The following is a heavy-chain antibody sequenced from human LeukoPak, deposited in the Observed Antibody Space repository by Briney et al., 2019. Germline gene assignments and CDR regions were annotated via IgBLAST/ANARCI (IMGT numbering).Heavy chain of an antibody. J-gene: IGHJ5*02. CDR1: GFTFSDYH. D-gene: IGHD5-18*01. CDR2: ISSSGSTI. CDR3: ARAKRGYSYVYQT. V-gene: IGHV3-11*01. Sequence: GALRLSCAASGFTFSDYHMSWIRQAPGKGLEWVSYISSSGSTIYYADSVKGRFTISRGNAKNSLYLQMNSLRAEDTAVYYCARAKRGYSYVYQTWGQGTLVTVSS.